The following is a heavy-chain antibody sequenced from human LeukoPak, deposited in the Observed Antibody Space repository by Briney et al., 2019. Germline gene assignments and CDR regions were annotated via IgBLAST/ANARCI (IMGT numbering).Heavy chain of an antibody. CDR3: VVYYGSGSYYPPATR. D-gene: IGHD3-10*01. Sequence: ASVKVSCKASGYTFTGYYMHWVRQAPGQGLEWMGWINPDSGGTIYAQNFQGRVTMTRDTSISTAYMELSSLRSDDTAVYYCVVYYGSGSYYPPATRWGQGTLVTVSS. J-gene: IGHJ4*02. CDR1: GYTFTGYY. V-gene: IGHV1-2*02. CDR2: INPDSGGT.